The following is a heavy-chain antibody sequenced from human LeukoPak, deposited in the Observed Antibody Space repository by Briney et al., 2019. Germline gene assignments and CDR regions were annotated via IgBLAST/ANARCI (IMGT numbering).Heavy chain of an antibody. CDR2: INYHGSDK. Sequence: PGGSLRLYCAASGFTFSDYWMQWVRQAPGKGLEWVANINYHGSDKYLVDSVKGRFTISRDNAKNSLFLQMNSLRDEGTAVYYCTRGDPDYWGQGTLVTVSS. D-gene: IGHD2-21*02. CDR1: GFTFSDYW. J-gene: IGHJ4*02. V-gene: IGHV3-7*01. CDR3: TRGDPDY.